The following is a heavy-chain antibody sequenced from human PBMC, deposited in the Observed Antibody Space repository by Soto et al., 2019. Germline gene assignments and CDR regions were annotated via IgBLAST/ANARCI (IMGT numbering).Heavy chain of an antibody. CDR3: ARDLGNIVATIGIDP. CDR1: GYTFTGYY. V-gene: IGHV1-2*02. D-gene: IGHD5-12*01. Sequence: ASVKVSCKASGYTFTGYYMHWVRQAPGQGLEWMGWINPNSGGTNYAQKFQGRVTMTRDTSISTAYMELSRLRSDDTAVYYCARDLGNIVATIGIDPWGQGTLVTVS. J-gene: IGHJ5*02. CDR2: INPNSGGT.